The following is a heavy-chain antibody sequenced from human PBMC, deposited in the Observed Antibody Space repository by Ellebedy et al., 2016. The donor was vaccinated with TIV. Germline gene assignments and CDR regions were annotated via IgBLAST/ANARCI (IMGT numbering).Heavy chain of an antibody. CDR1: GFTFSSYD. J-gene: IGHJ4*02. D-gene: IGHD1-7*01. CDR2: IGTAGDP. Sequence: GESLKISXAASGFTFSSYDMHWVRQATGKGLEWVSAIGTAGDPYYPGSVKGRFTISRENAKNSLYLQMNSLRAEDTAVYYCARSFITGTTFDYWGQGTLVTVSS. CDR3: ARSFITGTTFDY. V-gene: IGHV3-13*05.